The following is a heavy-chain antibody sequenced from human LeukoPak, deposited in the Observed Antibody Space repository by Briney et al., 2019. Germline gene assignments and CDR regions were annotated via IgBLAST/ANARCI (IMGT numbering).Heavy chain of an antibody. Sequence: SETLSLTCTVSGYSISSGYYWGWIRQPPGKGLEWIGSIYHSGGTYYNPSLKSRVTISVDTSKNQFSLKLSSVTAADTAVYYCARIQLSYSYAFDIWGQGTMVTVSS. D-gene: IGHD5-18*01. J-gene: IGHJ3*02. CDR3: ARIQLSYSYAFDI. V-gene: IGHV4-38-2*02. CDR2: IYHSGGT. CDR1: GYSISSGYY.